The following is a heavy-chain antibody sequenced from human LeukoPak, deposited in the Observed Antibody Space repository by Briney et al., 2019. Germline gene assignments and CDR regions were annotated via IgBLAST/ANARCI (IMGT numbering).Heavy chain of an antibody. CDR3: ARGRTVTGDAFDI. Sequence: TSETLSLTCAVSGGSISSGGYSWSWIRQPPGKGLEWIGYIYHSGSTYYNPSLKSRATISVDRSKNQFSLKLSSVTAADTAVYYCARGRTVTGDAFDIWGQGTMVTVSS. CDR2: IYHSGST. V-gene: IGHV4-30-2*01. D-gene: IGHD4-17*01. CDR1: GGSISSGGYS. J-gene: IGHJ3*02.